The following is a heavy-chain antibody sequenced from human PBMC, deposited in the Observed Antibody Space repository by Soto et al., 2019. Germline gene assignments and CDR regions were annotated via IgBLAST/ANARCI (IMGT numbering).Heavy chain of an antibody. V-gene: IGHV4-59*08. CDR2: IYYSGST. Sequence: SETLSLTCTVSGGSISSYYWSWIRQPPGKGLEWIGYIYYSGSTNYNPSLKSRVTISVDTSKNQFSLKLSSVTAADTAVYYCGRHLTYGDYYFDYWGQGTLVTVSS. CDR3: GRHLTYGDYYFDY. J-gene: IGHJ4*02. CDR1: GGSISSYY. D-gene: IGHD4-17*01.